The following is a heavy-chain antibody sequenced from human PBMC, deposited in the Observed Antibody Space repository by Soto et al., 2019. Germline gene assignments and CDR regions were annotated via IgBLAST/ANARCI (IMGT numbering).Heavy chain of an antibody. Sequence: ASVKVSCKASGYTFTGYYMHWVRQAPGQGLEWMGWINPNSSGTNYAQKFRGRVTMTRDTSISTAYMELGRLRSDDTAVYYCARDVEAAPPDYWGQGTLVTVSS. J-gene: IGHJ4*02. CDR2: INPNSSGT. D-gene: IGHD6-6*01. CDR1: GYTFTGYY. V-gene: IGHV1-2*02. CDR3: ARDVEAAPPDY.